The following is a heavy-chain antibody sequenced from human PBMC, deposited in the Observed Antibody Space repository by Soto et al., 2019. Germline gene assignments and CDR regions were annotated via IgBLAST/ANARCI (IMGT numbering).Heavy chain of an antibody. J-gene: IGHJ4*02. CDR2: ISSGGGNI. V-gene: IGHV3-48*03. D-gene: IGHD5-12*01. CDR1: GFPFSSYE. CDR3: ARDRWLRYSGYDWHFDY. Sequence: EVQLVESGGVLVQPRASLRLSCAASGFPFSSYEMNRVRQAPGKGLEWVAYISSGGGNIYYAESVKGRFTISRDNAKNSVDLQMNSLRAEDTAVYYCARDRWLRYSGYDWHFDYWGQGTLVTVSS.